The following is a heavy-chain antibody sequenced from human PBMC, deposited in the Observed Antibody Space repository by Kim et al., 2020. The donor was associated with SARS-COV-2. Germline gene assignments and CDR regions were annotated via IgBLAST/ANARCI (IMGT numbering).Heavy chain of an antibody. J-gene: IGHJ4*02. CDR1: GFTFSSYG. Sequence: GGSLRLSCAASGFTFSSYGMHWVRQAPGKGLEWVAVISYDGSEKYYADSVKGRFTISRDNSENTLHLQMNSLRADDTAVYYCARDIVAMDINPNYWGQGTLVTVSS. D-gene: IGHD5-12*01. V-gene: IGHV3-30*03. CDR3: ARDIVAMDINPNY. CDR2: ISYDGSEK.